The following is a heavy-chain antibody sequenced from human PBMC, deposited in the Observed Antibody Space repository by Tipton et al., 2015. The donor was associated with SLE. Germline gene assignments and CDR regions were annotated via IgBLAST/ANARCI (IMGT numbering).Heavy chain of an antibody. CDR3: GTGDYYMDV. CDR1: GGSISSGGYY. J-gene: IGHJ6*03. V-gene: IGHV4-61*08. D-gene: IGHD3-10*01. CDR2: IYYSGST. Sequence: TLSLTCTVSGGSISSGGYYWSWIRQHPGQGLEWIGYIYYSGSTNYNPSLKNRVTISVDSSKNQFSLTLKSVTAADTAVYYCGTGDYYMDVWAKGTTVTVSS.